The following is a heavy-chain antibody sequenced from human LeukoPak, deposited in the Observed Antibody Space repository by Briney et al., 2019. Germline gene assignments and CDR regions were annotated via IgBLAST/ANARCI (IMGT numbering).Heavy chain of an antibody. CDR1: GGSFSGYY. D-gene: IGHD3-10*01. J-gene: IGHJ6*03. V-gene: IGHV4-34*01. CDR3: ARGLRYYYGSGSYYKSPSNYYYYYYMDV. CDR2: INHSGST. Sequence: SETLSLTCAVCGGSFSGYYWSWIRQPPGKGLEWIGEINHSGSTNYNPSLKSRVTISVDTSKNQFSLKLSSVTAADTAVYYCARGLRYYYGSGSYYKSPSNYYYYYYMDVWGKGTTVTVSS.